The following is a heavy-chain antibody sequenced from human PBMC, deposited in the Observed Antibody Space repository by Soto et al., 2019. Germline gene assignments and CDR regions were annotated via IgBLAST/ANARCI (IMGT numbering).Heavy chain of an antibody. D-gene: IGHD6-19*01. CDR2: INHSGST. Sequence: QVQLQQWGAGLLKPSETLSLTCAVYGGSFSGYYWSWIRQPPGKGLEWIGEINHSGSTNYNPSLKSRVTISVDTSKNQSSLKLSSVTAADTAVYYCARRHSVRSGWYPNWFDPWGQGTLVTVSS. CDR1: GGSFSGYY. V-gene: IGHV4-34*01. CDR3: ARRHSVRSGWYPNWFDP. J-gene: IGHJ5*02.